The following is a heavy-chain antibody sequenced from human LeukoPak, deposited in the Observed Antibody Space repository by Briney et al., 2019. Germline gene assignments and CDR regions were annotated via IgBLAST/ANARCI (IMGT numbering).Heavy chain of an antibody. Sequence: GGSLRLSCAASGFTLSTSGMSWVRQAPGKGLEWVSFISGGAGSTNYADSVKGRFTMSRDTAKSTLYLQMNSLRDDDTATYYCAKGRGSTSIYECWGQGTLVTVSS. J-gene: IGHJ4*02. D-gene: IGHD2-2*01. CDR3: AKGRGSTSIYEC. CDR1: GFTLSTSG. V-gene: IGHV3-23*01. CDR2: ISGGAGST.